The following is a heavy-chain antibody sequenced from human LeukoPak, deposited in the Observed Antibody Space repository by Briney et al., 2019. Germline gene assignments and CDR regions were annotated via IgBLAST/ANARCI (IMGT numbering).Heavy chain of an antibody. Sequence: GGSLRLSCRASGFNFNIYSMNWVRQAPGRGLEWVSTLSASGGSTYYADSVKGRFAISRDNSKNTLYLQMSSLRAEDTAVYFCAKDLILVLPAAYDYWGQGTLVTVPS. CDR3: AKDLILVLPAAYDY. CDR2: LSASGGST. J-gene: IGHJ4*02. CDR1: GFNFNIYS. D-gene: IGHD2-2*01. V-gene: IGHV3-23*01.